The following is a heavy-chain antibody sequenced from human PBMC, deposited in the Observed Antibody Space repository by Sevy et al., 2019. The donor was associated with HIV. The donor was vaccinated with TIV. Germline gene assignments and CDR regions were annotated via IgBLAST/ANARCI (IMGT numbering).Heavy chain of an antibody. CDR2: ISWNSGSI. J-gene: IGHJ3*02. CDR3: AKDLYNGSSGRTDAFDI. V-gene: IGHV3-9*01. CDR1: GFTFDDYA. Sequence: GGSLRLSCAASGFTFDDYAMHWVRQAPGKGLEWVSGISWNSGSIGYADSVKGRFTISRDNAKNSLYLQMNSLRAEDTALYYCAKDLYNGSSGRTDAFDIWGQGTMVTVSS. D-gene: IGHD1-26*01.